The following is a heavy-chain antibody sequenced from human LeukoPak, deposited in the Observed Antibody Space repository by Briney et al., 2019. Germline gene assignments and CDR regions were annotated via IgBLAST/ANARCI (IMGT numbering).Heavy chain of an antibody. CDR1: GFTFSTYA. J-gene: IGHJ4*02. D-gene: IGHD2-2*01. V-gene: IGHV3-30*02. CDR2: LSYDTNNE. Sequence: GGSLRLSCAASGFTFSTYAMHWVRPAPGKVLEWVAYLSYDTNNEQYAESVRGRFTISRDNFKNTLYLQMNSLRPEDTAVYYCAKVVGGLVPAPTDYWGQGTLVTVSS. CDR3: AKVVGGLVPAPTDY.